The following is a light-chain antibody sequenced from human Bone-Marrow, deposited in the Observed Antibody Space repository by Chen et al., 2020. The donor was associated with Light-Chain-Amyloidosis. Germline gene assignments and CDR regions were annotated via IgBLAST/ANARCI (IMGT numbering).Light chain of an antibody. V-gene: IGLV1-40*01. CDR1: SSNVGAGND. CDR2: GNT. Sequence: QSVLTQPPSVSGAPGQKVTLLCTGSSSNVGAGNDVHWYQQLPGTTPKIRIDGNTNRLSGVPSRFAGSKSGTSASLVISGLQPDDEADYHCQTYANATHVFGTGTKVIVL. J-gene: IGLJ1*01. CDR3: QTYANATHV.